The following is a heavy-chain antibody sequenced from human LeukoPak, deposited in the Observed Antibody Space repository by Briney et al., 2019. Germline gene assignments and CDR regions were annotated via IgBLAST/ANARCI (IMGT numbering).Heavy chain of an antibody. CDR1: GFTFNDYA. CDR2: IGWNSHII. CDR3: AKDRDSSGFAPYFDY. J-gene: IGHJ4*02. D-gene: IGHD3-22*01. Sequence: PGRSLRLSCAASGFTFNDYAMHWVRQAPGKGLEWASGIGWNSHIIGYEDSVKGRFTISRDNARNSLSLQMNSLRAEDTAFYYCAKDRDSSGFAPYFDYWGQGILVTVSS. V-gene: IGHV3-9*01.